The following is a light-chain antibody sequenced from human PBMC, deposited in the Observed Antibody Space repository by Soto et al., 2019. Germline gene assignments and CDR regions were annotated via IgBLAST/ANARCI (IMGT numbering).Light chain of an antibody. J-gene: IGLJ2*01. CDR2: EAT. CDR1: SSDVGGFNL. V-gene: IGLV2-23*02. Sequence: QSALTQPASVSGSRGQSITISCTGTSSDVGGFNLVSRYQQHPGKDPKLIIYEATKRPSGVSNRFSGSKSGNTASMTISGLQAEDEADYFCCSYARSSTVVFGGGTKLTVL. CDR3: CSYARSSTVV.